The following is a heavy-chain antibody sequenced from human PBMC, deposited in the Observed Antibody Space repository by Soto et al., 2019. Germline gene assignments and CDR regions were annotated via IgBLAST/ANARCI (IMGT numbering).Heavy chain of an antibody. Sequence: QVQLQQWGAGLLKPSETLSLTCAVSGGSFSGYYWRWIRQPPGKGLEWVGENNQSGSTKYNPSRNRRVTTSVHTSKNQYSLKQSSVTAADTAVYYCARGRGGFDPWGQGTLVTVSS. CDR2: NNQSGST. V-gene: IGHV4-34*01. CDR3: ARGRGGFDP. J-gene: IGHJ5*02. CDR1: GGSFSGYY. D-gene: IGHD3-10*01.